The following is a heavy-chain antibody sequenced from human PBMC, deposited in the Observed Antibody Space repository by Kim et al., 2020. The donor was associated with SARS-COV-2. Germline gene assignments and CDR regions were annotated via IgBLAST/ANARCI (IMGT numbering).Heavy chain of an antibody. CDR1: GASISTTSDY. J-gene: IGHJ4*02. Sequence: SETLSLTCTVSGASISTTSDYWGWVRQSPGKGLEWVGTISYRGNTYYNPSLKTRLTISVDTSNNQFSLELNSVTAADTAVYYCAVSTGYYQGLDYWGQGT. D-gene: IGHD6-19*01. CDR2: ISYRGNT. CDR3: AVSTGYYQGLDY. V-gene: IGHV4-39*01.